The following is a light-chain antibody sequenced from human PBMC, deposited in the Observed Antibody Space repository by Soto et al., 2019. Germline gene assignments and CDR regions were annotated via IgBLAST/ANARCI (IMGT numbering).Light chain of an antibody. CDR2: AAS. CDR3: QQNYRATPWT. V-gene: IGKV1-39*01. Sequence: DIQMTQSPSSLSASVGDRVTITCRASQSISSYLNWYQQKPGKAPKLLIYAASSLQSGVPSRFSGSGSGTDFTLTISSLQPEDFATYYCQQNYRATPWTFGQGTKVDSK. J-gene: IGKJ1*01. CDR1: QSISSY.